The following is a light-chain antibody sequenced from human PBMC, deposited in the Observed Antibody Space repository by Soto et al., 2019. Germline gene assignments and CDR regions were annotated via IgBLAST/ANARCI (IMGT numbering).Light chain of an antibody. V-gene: IGKV1-27*01. Sequence: DFPMTQSPSSLSASVGDRVTITCRASQDISGHLAWYQQTPGKVPNLLIYAASTLQSGVPSRFSVGGSGTDFTLTISSLQPEDVATYDCQKYNTTPRTFGQGTKVELK. CDR3: QKYNTTPRT. CDR2: AAS. J-gene: IGKJ1*01. CDR1: QDISGH.